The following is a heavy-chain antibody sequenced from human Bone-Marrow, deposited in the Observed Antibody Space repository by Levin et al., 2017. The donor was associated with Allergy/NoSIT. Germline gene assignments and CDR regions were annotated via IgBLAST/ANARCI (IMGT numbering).Heavy chain of an antibody. V-gene: IGHV1-2*02. D-gene: IGHD5-24*01. J-gene: IGHJ3*01. Sequence: ASVKVSCKASGYTFTGYYIHWVRQAPGQGLEWMGWINPNIGGTNYAQRFRGRVTMTWDTSISTAFMELTRLRSDDTAVYYCATTRGRWGSFDFWGQGTMVAVSS. CDR3: ATTRGRWGSFDF. CDR2: INPNIGGT. CDR1: GYTFTGYY.